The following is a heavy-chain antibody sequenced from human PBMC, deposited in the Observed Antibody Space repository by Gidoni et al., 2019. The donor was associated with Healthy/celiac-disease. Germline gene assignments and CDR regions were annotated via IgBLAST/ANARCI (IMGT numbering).Heavy chain of an antibody. Sequence: QVQLVQSGAEVKKPGASVQVSCKASGYTFTGYYMHWVRQAHGQGLEWMGGINPNSGGTNYEQKVQGRVTMTRDTSISTAYMELSRLRSDDTAVYYCARFRVYCSSTSCYRPLGYYYGMDVWGQGTTVTVSS. CDR1: GYTFTGYY. CDR3: ARFRVYCSSTSCYRPLGYYYGMDV. J-gene: IGHJ6*02. V-gene: IGHV1-2*02. D-gene: IGHD2-2*02. CDR2: INPNSGGT.